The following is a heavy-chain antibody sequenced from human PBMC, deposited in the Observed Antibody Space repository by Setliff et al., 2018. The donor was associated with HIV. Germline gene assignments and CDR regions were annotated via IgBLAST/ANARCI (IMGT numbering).Heavy chain of an antibody. CDR2: INPSGGSA. Sequence: ASVKVSCKASGCTFTSYYLHWVRQAPGQGLEWMGMINPSGGSASYAQKFQGRVTMSRDTSTSTVYMELSSLRSEDTAVYYCARDYFDSSAYHYGFGAFDIWGQGTMVTVSS. CDR1: GCTFTSYY. J-gene: IGHJ3*02. V-gene: IGHV1-46*01. D-gene: IGHD3-22*01. CDR3: ARDYFDSSAYHYGFGAFDI.